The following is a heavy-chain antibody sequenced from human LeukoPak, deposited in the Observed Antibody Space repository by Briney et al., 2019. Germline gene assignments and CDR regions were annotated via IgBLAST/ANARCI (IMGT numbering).Heavy chain of an antibody. D-gene: IGHD6-13*01. Sequence: PSETLSLTCTVSGGSISIYYWSWIRQPAGKGLEWIGRIYTSGSTNYNPSLKSRVTMSVDTSKNQFSLKLSSVTAADTAVYYCARVYYSSSYDYWYFDLWGRGTLVTVSS. CDR2: IYTSGST. CDR3: ARVYYSSSYDYWYFDL. CDR1: GGSISIYY. J-gene: IGHJ2*01. V-gene: IGHV4-4*07.